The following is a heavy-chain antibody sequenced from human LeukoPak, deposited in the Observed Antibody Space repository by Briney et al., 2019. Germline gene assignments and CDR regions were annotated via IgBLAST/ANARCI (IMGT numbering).Heavy chain of an antibody. CDR2: IYTSGST. D-gene: IGHD3-10*01. CDR3: ARDRDNFDY. Sequence: SETLSLTCSVSGYSITTAYYWSWIRQPAGKGLEWIGRIYTSGSTNYNPSLKSRVTMSVDTSKNQFSLKLSSVTAADTAVYYCARDRDNFDYWGQGTLVTVSS. V-gene: IGHV4-4*07. CDR1: GYSITTAYY. J-gene: IGHJ4*02.